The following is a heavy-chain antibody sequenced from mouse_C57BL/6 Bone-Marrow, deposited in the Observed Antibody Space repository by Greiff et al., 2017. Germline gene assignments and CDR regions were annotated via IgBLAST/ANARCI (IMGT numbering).Heavy chain of an antibody. Sequence: EVMLVESEGGLVQPGSSMKLSCTASGFTFSDYYMAWVRQVPEKGLEWVANINYDGSSTYYLDSLNSRFIISRDNAKNILYLQMSSLKSEDTATYYCARDDGSSYWYFDVWGTGTTVTVSS. V-gene: IGHV5-16*01. J-gene: IGHJ1*03. CDR1: GFTFSDYY. CDR2: INYDGSST. D-gene: IGHD1-1*01. CDR3: ARDDGSSYWYFDV.